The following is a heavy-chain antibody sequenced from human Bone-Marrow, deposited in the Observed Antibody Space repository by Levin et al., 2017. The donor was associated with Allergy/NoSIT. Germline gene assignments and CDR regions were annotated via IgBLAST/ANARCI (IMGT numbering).Heavy chain of an antibody. D-gene: IGHD1-14*01. V-gene: IGHV3-66*02. CDR1: GFTISNNY. Sequence: GGSLRLSCVVSGFTISNNYMSWVRQAPGKGLEWVSVIYSGGSTYYADSVKGRLTISRDNSKNTVYLQMNSLRAEDTAVYYCARLDLITGIDYWGQGTLVTVSS. CDR2: IYSGGST. CDR3: ARLDLITGIDY. J-gene: IGHJ4*02.